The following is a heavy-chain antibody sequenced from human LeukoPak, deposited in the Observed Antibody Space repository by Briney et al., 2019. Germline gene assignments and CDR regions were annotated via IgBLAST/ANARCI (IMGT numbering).Heavy chain of an antibody. Sequence: GALRLSCAASGFTFSDYSMSWIRQAPGKGLEWVSYISSSGIIYYTDSVKGRFTISRDNAKNSLYLQMNSLRAEDTAVYYCARDGPKFDAFDIWGQGTMVTVSS. V-gene: IGHV3-69-1*01. CDR1: GFTFSDYS. CDR2: ISSSGII. CDR3: ARDGPKFDAFDI. J-gene: IGHJ3*02.